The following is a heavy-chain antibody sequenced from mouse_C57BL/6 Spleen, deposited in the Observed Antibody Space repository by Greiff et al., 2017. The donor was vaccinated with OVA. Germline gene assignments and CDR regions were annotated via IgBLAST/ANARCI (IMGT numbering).Heavy chain of an antibody. CDR2: IDPSDSYT. V-gene: IGHV1-69*01. Sequence: QVHVKQPGAELVMPGASVKLSCKASGYTFTSYWMHWVKQRPGQGLEWIGEIDPSDSYTNYNQKFKGKSTLTVDKSSSTAYMQLSSLTSEDSAVYYCARSIYYGNYHYAMDYWGQGTSVTVSS. CDR3: ARSIYYGNYHYAMDY. CDR1: GYTFTSYW. D-gene: IGHD2-1*01. J-gene: IGHJ4*01.